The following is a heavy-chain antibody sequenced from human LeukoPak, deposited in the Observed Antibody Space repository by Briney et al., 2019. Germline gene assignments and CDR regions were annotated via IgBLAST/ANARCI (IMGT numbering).Heavy chain of an antibody. CDR2: INHSGST. J-gene: IGHJ4*02. Sequence: SETLSLTCAVYGGSFSGYYWSRIRQPPGKGLEWIGEINHSGSTNYNPSLKSRVTISVDTSKNQFSLKLSSVTAADTAVYYCARAEPLRSGSYYSRPFFGTYYFDYWGQGTLVTVSS. CDR3: ARAEPLRSGSYYSRPFFGTYYFDY. V-gene: IGHV4-34*01. CDR1: GGSFSGYY. D-gene: IGHD1-26*01.